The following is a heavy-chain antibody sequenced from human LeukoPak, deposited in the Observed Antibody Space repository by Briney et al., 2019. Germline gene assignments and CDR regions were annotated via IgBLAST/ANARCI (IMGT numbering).Heavy chain of an antibody. CDR1: GFTFSSYFW. Sequence: GGSQRLSCAASGFTFSSYFWMHWVRQAPGKGLVWVSRIKSDGSSSTYADSLKGRFTISRDSAKNSLYLQMNTLRAEDTAVYYCVRDLDLGGYSSFEYWGQGTLVTVSS. CDR2: IKSDGSSS. CDR3: VRDLDLGGYSSFEY. D-gene: IGHD4-23*01. V-gene: IGHV3-74*01. J-gene: IGHJ4*02.